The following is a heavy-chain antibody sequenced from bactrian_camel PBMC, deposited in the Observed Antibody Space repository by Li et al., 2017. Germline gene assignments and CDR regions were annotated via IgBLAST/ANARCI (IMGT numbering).Heavy chain of an antibody. CDR2: IDSDGDTT. J-gene: IGHJ4*01. CDR1: GFSEDRNYC. V-gene: IGHV3S1*01. D-gene: IGHD2*01. CDR3: AASDRFLGGWSRRQAVNYRY. Sequence: HVQLVESGGGEVQVGGSPRLSCVASGFSEDRNYCMAWFRQTPGKERDGVADIDSDGDTTYADSVKGRFTISRDNAKNTLYLQMDSLQSEDSAIYTCAASDRFLGGWSRRQAVNYRYWGQGTQVTVS.